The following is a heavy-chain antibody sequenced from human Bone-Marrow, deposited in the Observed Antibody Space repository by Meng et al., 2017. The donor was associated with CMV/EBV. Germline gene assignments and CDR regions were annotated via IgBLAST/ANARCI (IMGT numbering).Heavy chain of an antibody. V-gene: IGHV3-9*01. Sequence: SLKISCAASGFTFDDYAMHWVRQAPGKGLEWVSGISWNSGSIAYADSLKGRFTISRDNAKNSLYLQMSSLRAEDTALYYCTKDTKERFLEWLGGMDVWGQGTTVTVSS. CDR2: ISWNSGSI. D-gene: IGHD3-3*01. CDR1: GFTFDDYA. CDR3: TKDTKERFLEWLGGMDV. J-gene: IGHJ6*02.